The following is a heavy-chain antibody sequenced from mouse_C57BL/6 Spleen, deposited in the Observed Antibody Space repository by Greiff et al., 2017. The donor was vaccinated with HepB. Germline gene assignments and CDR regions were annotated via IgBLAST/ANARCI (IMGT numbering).Heavy chain of an antibody. CDR2: INPNNGGT. CDR3: ARPYDGYEGFAY. J-gene: IGHJ3*01. Sequence: EVQLQQSGPELVKPGASVKIPCKASGYTFTDYNMDWVKQSHGKSLEWIGDINPNNGGTIYNQKFKGKATLAVDKSSSTAYMELRSLTSEDTAVYYCARPYDGYEGFAYWGQGTLVTVSA. D-gene: IGHD2-3*01. V-gene: IGHV1-18*01. CDR1: GYTFTDYN.